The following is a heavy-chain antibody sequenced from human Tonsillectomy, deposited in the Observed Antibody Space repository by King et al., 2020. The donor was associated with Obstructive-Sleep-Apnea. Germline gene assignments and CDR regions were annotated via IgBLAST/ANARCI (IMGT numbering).Heavy chain of an antibody. CDR1: GGSITTSSFY. D-gene: IGHD3-10*01. Sequence: LQLQESGPGLVKPSETLSLTCTVSGGSITTSSFYWGWIRQPPGKGLEWIGSLYFTGSTYYNASLKSRVTISIDRSKNQFSLNLSSVTAADTAMYYCARVRGTTMLRGEPGRFDPWGQGTLVTVSS. J-gene: IGHJ5*02. V-gene: IGHV4-39*01. CDR3: ARVRGTTMLRGEPGRFDP. CDR2: LYFTGST.